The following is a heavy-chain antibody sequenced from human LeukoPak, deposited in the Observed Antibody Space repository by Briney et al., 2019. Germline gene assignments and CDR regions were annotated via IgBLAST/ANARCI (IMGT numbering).Heavy chain of an antibody. CDR1: GYSISSGYY. J-gene: IGHJ6*03. V-gene: IGHV4-38-2*01. Sequence: PSETLSLTCAVSGYSISSGYYWGWIRPPPGKGLEWIGSIYHSGSTYYNPSLKSRVTISVDTSKNQFSLKLSSVTAADTAVYYCASLSSWYGVYYYYYMDVWGKGTTVTVSS. D-gene: IGHD6-13*01. CDR3: ASLSSWYGVYYYYYMDV. CDR2: IYHSGST.